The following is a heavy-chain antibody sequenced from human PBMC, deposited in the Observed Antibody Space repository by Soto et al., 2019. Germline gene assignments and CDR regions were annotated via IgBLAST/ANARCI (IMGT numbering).Heavy chain of an antibody. CDR3: AKAPFRRPYYFYGMDV. CDR1: GFTFSDFG. D-gene: IGHD3-10*01. Sequence: GESLKISCVASGFTFSDFGMHWVRQVPGKGLEWLAVISEDAETDFHADSVKGRFTVSRDNFKGTLYLQMNSLTKDDSAVYFCAKAPFRRPYYFYGMDVWGQGTTVTVSS. J-gene: IGHJ6*02. V-gene: IGHV3-30*18. CDR2: ISEDAETD.